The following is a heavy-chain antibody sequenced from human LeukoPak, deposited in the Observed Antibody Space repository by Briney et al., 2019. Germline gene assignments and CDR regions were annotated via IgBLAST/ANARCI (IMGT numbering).Heavy chain of an antibody. Sequence: ASVKVSCKASRYTFTSYDINWVRQAPGQGVEGMGWMNPNSGNTGYAQKFQGRVTIGRNISRSTAYMELTSLRSEDTAVYYCARDLGVVTPRFDPWGQGTLVIVSS. CDR3: ARDLGVVTPRFDP. J-gene: IGHJ5*02. D-gene: IGHD3-3*01. V-gene: IGHV1-8*03. CDR2: MNPNSGNT. CDR1: RYTFTSYD.